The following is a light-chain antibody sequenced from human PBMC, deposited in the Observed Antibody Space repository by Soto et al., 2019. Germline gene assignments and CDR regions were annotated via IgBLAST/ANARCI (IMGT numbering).Light chain of an antibody. J-gene: IGKJ2*01. V-gene: IGKV3-20*01. CDR2: GAS. Sequence: ELVLTQSPGTLSLSPGERATLSCRASQSVSSSYLAWYQQKPGQAPRLLIYGASSSATGIPDRFSGSGSGTDFTLTISRLEPEDFAVDYCQQYGSSPYTFGQGTKLEIK. CDR1: QSVSSSY. CDR3: QQYGSSPYT.